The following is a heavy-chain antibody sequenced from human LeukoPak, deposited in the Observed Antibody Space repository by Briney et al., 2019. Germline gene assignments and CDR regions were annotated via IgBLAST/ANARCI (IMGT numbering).Heavy chain of an antibody. CDR2: ISSSSSTI. V-gene: IGHV3-48*01. D-gene: IGHD2-21*02. J-gene: IGHJ1*01. Sequence: GGSLRLSCAASGFTFSSYSMNWVRQAPGKGLEWVSYISSSSSTIYYADSVKGRFTISRDNAKNSLYLQMNSLRVEDTAVYYCTSWGDTTAEYFQRWGQGTLVTVSS. CDR1: GFTFSSYS. CDR3: TSWGDTTAEYFQR.